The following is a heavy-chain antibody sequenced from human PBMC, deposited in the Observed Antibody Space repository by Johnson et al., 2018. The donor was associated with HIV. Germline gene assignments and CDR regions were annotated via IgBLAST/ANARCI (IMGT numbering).Heavy chain of an antibody. V-gene: IGHV3-66*02. CDR1: GFTVRSNY. CDR2: IYSGGTT. Sequence: EVQLVESGGGLVQPGGSLRLSCAASGFTVRSNYMSWVRQAPGKGLEWVSLIYSGGTTYYADSVKGRFTISRDNSKNTLYLQMNSLRAEDTAVYYCASRYTVDAFDIWGQGTMVTVSS. D-gene: IGHD1-1*01. J-gene: IGHJ3*02. CDR3: ASRYTVDAFDI.